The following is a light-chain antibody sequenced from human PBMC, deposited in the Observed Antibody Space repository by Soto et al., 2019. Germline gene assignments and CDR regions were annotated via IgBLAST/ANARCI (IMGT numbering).Light chain of an antibody. CDR1: QRVSSSY. Sequence: VLTQSPGTLSLSPGARATLSCRASQRVSSSYVAWYQQKPGQAPRLLILGASTRATGIPDRVSGSGSGTDFTLTSSSLEAEDFAVYYCQQRKNWQVTFGQGTRLEIK. J-gene: IGKJ5*01. CDR2: GAS. V-gene: IGKV3D-20*02. CDR3: QQRKNWQVT.